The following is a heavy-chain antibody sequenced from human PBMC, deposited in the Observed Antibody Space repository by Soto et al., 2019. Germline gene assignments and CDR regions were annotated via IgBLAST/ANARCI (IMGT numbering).Heavy chain of an antibody. V-gene: IGHV3-23*01. Sequence: EVQLLESGGGLVQPGGSLRLSCAASGFTFSSYDMSWVRQAPGKGLEWVSAISGSGGSTYYADSVKGRFTISRDNSKNTLYLQMNRLRAEATAVYYCAKDLITGTTLRSYYFDYWGQGTLVTVSS. D-gene: IGHD1-20*01. CDR2: ISGSGGST. CDR3: AKDLITGTTLRSYYFDY. CDR1: GFTFSSYD. J-gene: IGHJ4*02.